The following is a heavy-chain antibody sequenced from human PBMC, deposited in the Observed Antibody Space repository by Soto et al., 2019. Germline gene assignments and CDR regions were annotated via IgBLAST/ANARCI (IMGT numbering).Heavy chain of an antibody. CDR3: ARDPGFGAFREYYYYGMDV. CDR1: GGTFSSYA. Sequence: GASVKVSCKASGGTFSSYAISWVRQAPGQGLEWMGGIIPIFGTANYAQKFQGRVRITADESTSTAYMELSSLRSEDTAVYYCARDPGFGAFREYYYYGMDVWGQGTTVTVSS. CDR2: IIPIFGTA. D-gene: IGHD3-16*01. V-gene: IGHV1-69*13. J-gene: IGHJ6*02.